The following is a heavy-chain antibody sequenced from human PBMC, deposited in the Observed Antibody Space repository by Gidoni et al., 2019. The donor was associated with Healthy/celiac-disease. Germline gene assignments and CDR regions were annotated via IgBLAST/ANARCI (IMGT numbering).Heavy chain of an antibody. CDR3: ARASIAARPGGFDY. CDR1: GGSISSGGYS. V-gene: IGHV4-30-2*01. J-gene: IGHJ4*02. D-gene: IGHD6-6*01. CDR2: IYHSGST. Sequence: QLQLQESGSGLVKPSQTLSLTCAVSGGSISSGGYSWSWIRQPPGKGLEWIGYIYHSGSTYYNPSLKSRVTISGDRSKNQFSLKLSSVTAADTAVYYCARASIAARPGGFDYWGQGTLVTVSS.